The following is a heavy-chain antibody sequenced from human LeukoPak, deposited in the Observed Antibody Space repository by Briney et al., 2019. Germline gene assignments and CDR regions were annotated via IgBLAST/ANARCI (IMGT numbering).Heavy chain of an antibody. V-gene: IGHV3-48*04. D-gene: IGHD3-16*01. CDR1: GLSFSSYS. J-gene: IGHJ4*02. CDR3: ARRNFGPSPFDY. CDR2: ISSSSSTI. Sequence: GGSLRLSCAVSGLSFSSYSMNWVRQAPGKGLEWVSYISSSSSTIYYADSVKGRFTISRDNAKNSLYLQMNSLRAEDTAVYYCARRNFGPSPFDYWGQGTLVTVSS.